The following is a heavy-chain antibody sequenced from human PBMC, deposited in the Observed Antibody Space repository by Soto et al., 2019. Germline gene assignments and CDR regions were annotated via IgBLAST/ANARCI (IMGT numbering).Heavy chain of an antibody. Sequence: SETLSLTCTVSGGSISSYYWSWIRHPPGKGLEWIGYIYYSGSTNYNPSLKSRVTISVDTSKNQFSLKLSSVTAADTAVYYCARYKKEVRGVIISFYYGMDVWGQGTTVTVSS. CDR1: GGSISSYY. CDR3: ARYKKEVRGVIISFYYGMDV. CDR2: IYYSGST. J-gene: IGHJ6*02. V-gene: IGHV4-59*01. D-gene: IGHD3-10*01.